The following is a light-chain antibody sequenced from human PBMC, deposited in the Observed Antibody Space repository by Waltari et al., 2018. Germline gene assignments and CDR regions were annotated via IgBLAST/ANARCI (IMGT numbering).Light chain of an antibody. J-gene: IGKJ4*01. CDR2: WAS. CDR1: QSALYSPNNKNY. Sequence: DIVMTQSPDSLAVSLGERATINSKSSQSALYSPNNKNYLAWYQQKPGQPPKLLIYWASTRESGVPDRFSGSGSGTDFTLTISSLQAEDVAVYYCQQYYSTPLTFGGGTKVEIK. V-gene: IGKV4-1*01. CDR3: QQYYSTPLT.